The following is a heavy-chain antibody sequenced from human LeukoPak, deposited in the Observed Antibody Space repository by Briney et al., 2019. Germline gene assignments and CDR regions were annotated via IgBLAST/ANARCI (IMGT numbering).Heavy chain of an antibody. CDR1: GFTFSNAW. D-gene: IGHD3-16*01. J-gene: IGHJ4*02. CDR3: ARLIRPYFDY. Sequence: GGSLRLSCAASGFTFSNAWMSWVRQAPGKGLEWVGRLKSKTDGGTTDYAAPVKGRFTILRDDSKNTLYLQMNSLKTEDTAVYYCARLIRPYFDYWGQGTLVTVSS. CDR2: LKSKTDGGTT. V-gene: IGHV3-15*01.